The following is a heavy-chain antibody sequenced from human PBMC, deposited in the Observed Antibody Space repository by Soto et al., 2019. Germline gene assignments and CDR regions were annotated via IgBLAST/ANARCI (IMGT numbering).Heavy chain of an antibody. V-gene: IGHV4-59*01. Sequence: SETLSLTCTVSGGSISSYYWSWIRQPPGKGLEWIGYIYYSGSTNYNPSLKSRVTISVDTSKNQFSLKLSSVTAADTAVYYCASTAYYYYYMDVWGKGTTVTVSS. J-gene: IGHJ6*03. CDR3: ASTAYYYYYMDV. D-gene: IGHD4-17*01. CDR1: GGSISSYY. CDR2: IYYSGST.